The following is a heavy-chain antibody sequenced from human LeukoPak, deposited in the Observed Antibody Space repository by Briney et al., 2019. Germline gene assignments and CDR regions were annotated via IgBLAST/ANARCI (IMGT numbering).Heavy chain of an antibody. D-gene: IGHD3-3*01. CDR3: ARDSTIFGVVRGYFDY. V-gene: IGHV4-59*01. CDR1: GGSISSYY. CDR2: IYYSGST. Sequence: SETLSLTCTVSGGSISSYYWSWIRQPPGKGLEWIGYIYYSGSTNYNPSLKSRVTISVDTSKNQFSLKLSSVTAADTAVYYCARDSTIFGVVRGYFDYWGQGTPVTVSS. J-gene: IGHJ4*02.